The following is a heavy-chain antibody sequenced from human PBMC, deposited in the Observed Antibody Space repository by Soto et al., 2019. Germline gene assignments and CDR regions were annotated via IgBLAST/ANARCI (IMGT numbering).Heavy chain of an antibody. Sequence: QVQLQESGPGLVKPSETLSLTYTVSGGSISSYYWSWIRQPPGKGLEWIGYIYYSGSTNYNPSLKSRVTISVDTSKNQFSLKLSSVTAADTAVYYCASSIAAAGPTPLSYWGQGTLVTVSS. J-gene: IGHJ4*02. CDR1: GGSISSYY. CDR2: IYYSGST. D-gene: IGHD6-13*01. CDR3: ASSIAAAGPTPLSY. V-gene: IGHV4-59*01.